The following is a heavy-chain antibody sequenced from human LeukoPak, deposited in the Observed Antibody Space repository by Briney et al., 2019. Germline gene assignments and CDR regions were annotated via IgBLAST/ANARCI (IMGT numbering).Heavy chain of an antibody. CDR3: AKDWGYRFASGSSYFDY. Sequence: GGSLRLSCAASGFTFSSYALSWVRQAPGKGLEWFSAISGGSGSSTYYADAVKGRFTISRDNSKTTLYLEMNSLRAEDTAVYYCAKDWGYRFASGSSYFDYWGQGALVTVSS. V-gene: IGHV3-23*01. J-gene: IGHJ4*02. CDR2: ISGGSGSST. CDR1: GFTFSSYA. D-gene: IGHD3-10*01.